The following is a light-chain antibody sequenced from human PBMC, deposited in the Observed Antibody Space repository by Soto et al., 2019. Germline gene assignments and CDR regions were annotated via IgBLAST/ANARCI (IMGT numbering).Light chain of an antibody. CDR2: EIV. CDR3: TSYTNRGGLWV. V-gene: IGLV2-14*01. CDR1: SSDIGGYNY. Sequence: QSVLTQPPSASGSPGRSVTISCTGTSSDIGGYNYVSWYQQHPGKAPKLMIYEIVHRPSGISNRFSGSKSGNIASLTIFGLQAEDEADYYCTSYTNRGGLWVFGGGTKVTVL. J-gene: IGLJ3*02.